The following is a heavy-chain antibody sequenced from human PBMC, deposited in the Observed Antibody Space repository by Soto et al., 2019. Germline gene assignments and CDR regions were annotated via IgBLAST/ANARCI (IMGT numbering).Heavy chain of an antibody. CDR1: GFTFNSCW. CDR3: ARGGMTTVTNYH. Sequence: GGSLRLSCAASGFTFNSCWMNWVRQAPGKGLEWVASIKEDGSEKYYVDSVKGRFTISRDNADNSLYLQMNSLRAEDTAVYYCARGGMTTVTNYHWGQGTLVTVSS. D-gene: IGHD4-17*01. V-gene: IGHV3-7*01. J-gene: IGHJ4*02. CDR2: IKEDGSEK.